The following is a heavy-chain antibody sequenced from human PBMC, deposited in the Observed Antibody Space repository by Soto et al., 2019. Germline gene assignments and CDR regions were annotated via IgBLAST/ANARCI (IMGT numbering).Heavy chain of an antibody. V-gene: IGHV3-53*01. J-gene: IGHJ6*02. CDR2: IYSGGST. CDR3: ARDRARITIFGVVMYGMDV. Sequence: GGSLRLSCAASGFTVSSNYMSWVRQAPGKGLEWVSVIYSGGSTYYADSVKGRFTISRDNSKNTLYLQMNSLRAEDTAVYYCARDRARITIFGVVMYGMDVWGQGTTVTVSS. CDR1: GFTVSSNY. D-gene: IGHD3-3*01.